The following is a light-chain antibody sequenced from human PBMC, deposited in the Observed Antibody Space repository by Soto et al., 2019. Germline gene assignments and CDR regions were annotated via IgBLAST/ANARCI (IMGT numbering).Light chain of an antibody. J-gene: IGKJ1*01. CDR2: DAS. CDR1: QSVSSY. CDR3: QQRSNWPPTWT. V-gene: IGKV3-11*01. Sequence: EIVLTQSPATLSLSPGERATLSCRVSQSVSSYLAWYQQKPGQAPRLLIYDASNRATGIPARFSGSGSGTDFTLTISSLEPEDFAVYYCQQRSNWPPTWTFXQGTKV.